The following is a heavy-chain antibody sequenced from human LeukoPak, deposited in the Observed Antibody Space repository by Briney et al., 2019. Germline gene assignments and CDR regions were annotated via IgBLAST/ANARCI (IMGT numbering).Heavy chain of an antibody. CDR1: GGSITGWY. CDR2: ISYTGTT. Sequence: SETLSLICTVSGGSITGWYWSWIRQAPGKGLECIVYISYTGTTNYNPSLKSRVTISVDTSKKQFSLKLTSVTASDTAIYYCARLYTSSSYWYFDLWGRGTLVTVSS. V-gene: IGHV4-59*01. J-gene: IGHJ2*01. D-gene: IGHD6-13*01. CDR3: ARLYTSSSYWYFDL.